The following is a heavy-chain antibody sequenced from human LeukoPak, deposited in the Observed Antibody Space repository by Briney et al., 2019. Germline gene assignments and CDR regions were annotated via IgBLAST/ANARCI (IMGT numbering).Heavy chain of an antibody. CDR2: IIPIFGTA. Sequence: GASVKVSCKASGGTFSSYAISWVRQAPGQGLEWMGGIIPIFGTANYAQKFQGRVTITADESTSTAYMELSSLRSEDTAVYYCASGRHTYYDFWSGYHAFDIWGQGTMVTVSS. V-gene: IGHV1-69*13. D-gene: IGHD3-3*01. CDR3: ASGRHTYYDFWSGYHAFDI. CDR1: GGTFSSYA. J-gene: IGHJ3*02.